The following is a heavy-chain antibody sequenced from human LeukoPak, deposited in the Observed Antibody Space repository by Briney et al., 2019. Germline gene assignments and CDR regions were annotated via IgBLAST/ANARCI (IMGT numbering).Heavy chain of an antibody. CDR3: ARGRTYYYDSSGYWKY. Sequence: GGSLRLSCAASGFTFSTYWMSWVRQAPGKGLEWVANIKQDGSEKYYVDSVKGRFTISRDNAKNSLHLQMNSLRAEDTAMYYCARGRTYYYDSSGYWKYWGQGTLVTVS. J-gene: IGHJ4*02. V-gene: IGHV3-7*04. CDR2: IKQDGSEK. CDR1: GFTFSTYW. D-gene: IGHD3-22*01.